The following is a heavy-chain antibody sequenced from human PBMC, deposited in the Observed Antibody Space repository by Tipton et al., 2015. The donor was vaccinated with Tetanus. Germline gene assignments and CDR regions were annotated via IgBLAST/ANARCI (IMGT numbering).Heavy chain of an antibody. Sequence: SLRLSCAASGFIFSSYGIHWVRQAPGKGLEWVAVSWYDGTDKYYADSVKGRFTISRDNSKNTLYLYMNSLRAEDTAVYYCAREADCSGGSCFSVDFVNWGQGTQVAVSS. D-gene: IGHD2-15*01. CDR3: AREADCSGGSCFSVDFVN. J-gene: IGHJ4*02. CDR1: GFIFSSYG. CDR2: SWYDGTDK. V-gene: IGHV3-33*01.